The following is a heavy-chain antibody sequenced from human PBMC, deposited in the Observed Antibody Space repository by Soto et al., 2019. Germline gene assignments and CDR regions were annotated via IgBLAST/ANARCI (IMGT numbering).Heavy chain of an antibody. J-gene: IGHJ6*02. CDR3: AKPTPPKRNILTGYNYYYNGLDV. D-gene: IGHD3-9*01. CDR1: GFNLRNHD. Sequence: GGSLRLSCVASGFNLRNHDMNWFRQPPGKGLEWVSNINGAATSTYYADSVKGRFTIFRDNSKNTLFLQIKSLRAEDTAVYYCAKPTPPKRNILTGYNYYYNGLDVWGQGTTVTVSS. CDR2: INGAATST. V-gene: IGHV3-23*01.